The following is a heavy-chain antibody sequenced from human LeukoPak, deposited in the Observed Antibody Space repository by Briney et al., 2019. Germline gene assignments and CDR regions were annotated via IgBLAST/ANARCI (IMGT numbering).Heavy chain of an antibody. J-gene: IGHJ4*02. V-gene: IGHV3-48*01. CDR2: ISGSGNAK. Sequence: PGGSLRLSCAASGFSFSSYSMNWVRQAPGKGLQWVSYISGSGNAKHYTDSVKGRFTISRDNAKNALYLQMSTLRAEDTAVYFCARDYVYAFDYWGQGTLVTVSS. D-gene: IGHD2/OR15-2a*01. CDR1: GFSFSSYS. CDR3: ARDYVYAFDY.